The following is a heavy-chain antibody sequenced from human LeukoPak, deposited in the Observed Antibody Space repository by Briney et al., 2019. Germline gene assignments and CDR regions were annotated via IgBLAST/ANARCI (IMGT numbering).Heavy chain of an antibody. J-gene: IGHJ6*03. Sequence: GGSLRLSCAASGFTFSSYGMSWVRQAPGKGLEWVSDISGSGGSTYYADSAKGRFTISRDNSKNTLYLQMNSLRAEDTAVYYCAKDGDYGDSDYYYYYMDVWGKGTTVTISS. D-gene: IGHD4-17*01. CDR1: GFTFSSYG. CDR3: AKDGDYGDSDYYYYYMDV. V-gene: IGHV3-23*01. CDR2: ISGSGGST.